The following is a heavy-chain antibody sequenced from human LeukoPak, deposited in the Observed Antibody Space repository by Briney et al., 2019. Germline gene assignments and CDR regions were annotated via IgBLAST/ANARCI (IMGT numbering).Heavy chain of an antibody. CDR2: IKEDGGEQ. CDR3: ARIRSWGYFDY. D-gene: IGHD3-16*01. Sequence: TGGSLRLSCAASGFTFSSFSMTWVRQAPGKGLEWVARIKEDGGEQKYVDSVKGRFTISRDNAKNSLYLQMNSLRAEDTAMYYCARIRSWGYFDYWGQEALVTVSS. CDR1: GFTFSSFS. V-gene: IGHV3-7*01. J-gene: IGHJ4*02.